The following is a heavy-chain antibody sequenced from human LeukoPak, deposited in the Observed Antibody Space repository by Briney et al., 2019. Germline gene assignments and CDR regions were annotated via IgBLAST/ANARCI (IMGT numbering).Heavy chain of an antibody. D-gene: IGHD3-16*01. CDR1: GITFSTYA. V-gene: IGHV3-30-3*01. Sequence: PGRSLRLSYAASGITFSTYAMHWVRQAPGKGLEWVAFMSYDGGNEYYADSVKGRFTISRDNSKNTLFLQMISLRAEDTALYYCARDNYGFDYWGQGTLVTVSS. CDR2: MSYDGGNE. J-gene: IGHJ4*02. CDR3: ARDNYGFDY.